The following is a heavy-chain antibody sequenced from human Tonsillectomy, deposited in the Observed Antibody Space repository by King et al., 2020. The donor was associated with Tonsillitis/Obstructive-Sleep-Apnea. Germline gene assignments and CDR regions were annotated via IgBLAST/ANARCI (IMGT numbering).Heavy chain of an antibody. D-gene: IGHD4-17*01. Sequence: VQLVESGGGVVRPGGSLRLFCAASGFTFDDYGTSWVRQAPGKGLDGVSGINWNGGSIGFSEFVEGRFTLSRDNAKNSLYLQMNSLRAEDTALYYCARDHYGDYFNWFDPWGQGTLVTVSS. CDR2: INWNGGSI. J-gene: IGHJ5*02. CDR1: GFTFDDYG. V-gene: IGHV3-20*04. CDR3: ARDHYGDYFNWFDP.